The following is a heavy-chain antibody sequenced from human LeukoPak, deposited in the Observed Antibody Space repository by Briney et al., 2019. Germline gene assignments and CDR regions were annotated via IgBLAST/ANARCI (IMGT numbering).Heavy chain of an antibody. CDR2: IKQDGSEK. CDR1: GFTFSNCW. D-gene: IGHD3-22*01. J-gene: IGHJ4*02. Sequence: GGSLRLSCGASGFTFSNCWMSWVRQAPGKGLQWVANIKQDGSEKNYVDSVKGRFTISRDNAKNSLYLQMNSLRAEDTAVYYCARMDSSGYFFSYYFDYWGQGTLVTVSS. CDR3: ARMDSSGYFFSYYFDY. V-gene: IGHV3-7*04.